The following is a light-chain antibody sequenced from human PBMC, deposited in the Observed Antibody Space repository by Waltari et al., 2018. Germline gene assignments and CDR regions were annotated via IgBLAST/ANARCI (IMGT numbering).Light chain of an antibody. V-gene: IGKV1-39*01. J-gene: IGKJ1*01. Sequence: DIQMTQSPSSLSASVGARVTITCRASQRISSYLNWYQQKPGKAPKLPIYVASSLQSGVPSRFSGSGSGTDFTLTISSLQPEDFATYYCQQSYSTPPTFGQGTKVEIK. CDR3: QQSYSTPPT. CDR1: QRISSY. CDR2: VAS.